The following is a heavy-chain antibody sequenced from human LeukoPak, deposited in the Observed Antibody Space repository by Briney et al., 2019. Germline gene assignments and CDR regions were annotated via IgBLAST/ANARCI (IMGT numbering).Heavy chain of an antibody. CDR1: GFTFSSYA. J-gene: IGHJ4*02. D-gene: IGHD6-13*01. Sequence: SGGSLRLSCAASGFTFSSYAMSWVRQAPGKGLEWVSAISGSGGSTYYADSVKGRFTISRDNSKNTLYLQMNSLRAEDTAVYYCARDVENGIAAAGAQGYWGQGTLVTVSS. V-gene: IGHV3-23*01. CDR3: ARDVENGIAAAGAQGY. CDR2: ISGSGGST.